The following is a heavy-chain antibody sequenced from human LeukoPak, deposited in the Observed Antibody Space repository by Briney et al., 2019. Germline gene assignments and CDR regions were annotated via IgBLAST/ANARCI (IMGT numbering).Heavy chain of an antibody. CDR1: GGSISSYY. V-gene: IGHV4-59*08. CDR2: IYYSGST. CDR3: ARHSSHYYFDY. Sequence: SETLSLTCTVSGGSISSYYWSWIRQTPGKGLEWIGYIYYSGSTNYNPSLKSRVTISVDTSKNQFSLKLSSVTAADTAVYYCARHSSHYYFDYWGQGTLVTVSS. J-gene: IGHJ4*02. D-gene: IGHD6-13*01.